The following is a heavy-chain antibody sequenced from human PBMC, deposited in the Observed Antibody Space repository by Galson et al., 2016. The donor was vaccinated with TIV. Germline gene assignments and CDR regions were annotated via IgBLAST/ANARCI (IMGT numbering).Heavy chain of an antibody. V-gene: IGHV3-23*01. CDR3: AKDWAETYDYHSDPFDM. CDR2: MDSSGFAT. D-gene: IGHD3-22*01. CDR1: GFRFINYA. Sequence: SLRLSCAASGFRFINYAVSWVRQAPGKGLQWVSGMDSSGFATYTADSVKGRFTIARDNSKNTLYLQMNSLRAEDTAVYYCAKDWAETYDYHSDPFDMWGQGTKVTVSS. J-gene: IGHJ3*02.